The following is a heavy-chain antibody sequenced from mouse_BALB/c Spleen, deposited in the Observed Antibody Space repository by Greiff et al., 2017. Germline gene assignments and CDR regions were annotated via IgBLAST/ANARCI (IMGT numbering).Heavy chain of an antibody. J-gene: IGHJ1*01. CDR1: GYTFTDYA. CDR2: ISIYYDNT. CDR3: ARGSSYWYFDV. D-gene: IGHD1-1*01. Sequence: QVHVKQSGPELVRPGESVKISCKGSGYTFTDYAMHWVKQSHAKSLEWIGVISIYYDNTNYNQKFKGKATMTVDKSSSTAYMELARLTSEDSAIYYCARGSSYWYFDVWGAGTTVTVSS. V-gene: IGHV1-67*01.